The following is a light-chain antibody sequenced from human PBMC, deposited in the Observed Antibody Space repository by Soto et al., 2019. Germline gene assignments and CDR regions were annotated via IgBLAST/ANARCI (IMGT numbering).Light chain of an antibody. V-gene: IGLV2-8*01. Sequence: QSVLTQPPSASGSPGQSVTISCTGTSSDVGGYDYVSWYQQHPGKAPKLMIYEVNKRPSGVHDRFSGSKSGTTASLPVSGLQAEDEADYYCSSYAGSSNVFGTGTKV. CDR1: SSDVGGYDY. CDR3: SSYAGSSNV. CDR2: EVN. J-gene: IGLJ1*01.